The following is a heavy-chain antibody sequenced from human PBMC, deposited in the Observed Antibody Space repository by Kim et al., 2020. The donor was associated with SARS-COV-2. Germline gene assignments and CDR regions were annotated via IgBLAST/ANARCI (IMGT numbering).Heavy chain of an antibody. CDR3: ARDLLLWFGEQYYYYYGMDV. J-gene: IGHJ6*02. D-gene: IGHD3-10*01. CDR2: ISRSSSTV. Sequence: GGSLRLSCAASGFTFSSYSMNWVRQAPGKGLEWFSYISRSSSTVYYADSVMGRFTISRDNAKNSLYLQMNSLRAEDTAIYYCARDLLLWFGEQYYYYYGMDVWGQGTTVTVSS. V-gene: IGHV3-48*04. CDR1: GFTFSSYS.